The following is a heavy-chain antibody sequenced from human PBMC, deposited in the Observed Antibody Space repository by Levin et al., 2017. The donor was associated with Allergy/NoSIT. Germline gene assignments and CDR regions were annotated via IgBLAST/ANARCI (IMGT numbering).Heavy chain of an antibody. Sequence: GESLKISCAASGFTFSSYSMNWVRQAPGKGLEWVSYISSSGSTIYYADSVKGRFTISRDNAKNSLFLQMNSLRAEDTAVFYCVRDYSPRGYYYGMDVWGQGTTVTVSS. CDR2: ISSSGSTI. CDR3: VRDYSPRGYYYGMDV. D-gene: IGHD2-21*01. V-gene: IGHV3-48*01. CDR1: GFTFSSYS. J-gene: IGHJ6*02.